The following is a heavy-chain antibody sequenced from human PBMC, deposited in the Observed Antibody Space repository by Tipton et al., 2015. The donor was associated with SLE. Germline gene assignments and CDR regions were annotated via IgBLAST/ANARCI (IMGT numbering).Heavy chain of an antibody. Sequence: TLSLTCTVSGYSISSGHLWGWIRQAPGKGLEWIGYIYYSGSTNYNPSLKSRVTISVDTSKNQFSLKLSSVTAADTAVYYCARSGSYPYYYYYMDVWGKGTTVTVSS. CDR1: GYSISSGHL. D-gene: IGHD1-26*01. CDR2: IYYSGST. CDR3: ARSGSYPYYYYYMDV. V-gene: IGHV4-61*01. J-gene: IGHJ6*03.